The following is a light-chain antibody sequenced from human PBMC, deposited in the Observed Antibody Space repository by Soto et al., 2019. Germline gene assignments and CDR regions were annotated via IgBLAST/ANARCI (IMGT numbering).Light chain of an antibody. Sequence: EIVLTQSPGSLSLSPGERATLSCRASQSVSSSFFAWYQQKPGQAPRLLTYGASSRATGIPDRFSGSGSGTDFTLTISRLEPEDFAVYYCQQYESSVTFGQGTKVEFK. CDR1: QSVSSSF. CDR3: QQYESSVT. CDR2: GAS. V-gene: IGKV3-20*01. J-gene: IGKJ1*01.